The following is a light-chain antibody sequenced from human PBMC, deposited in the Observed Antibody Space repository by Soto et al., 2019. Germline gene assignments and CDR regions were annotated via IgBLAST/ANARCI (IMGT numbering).Light chain of an antibody. CDR1: SSDVGNYNL. CDR2: EAT. Sequence: QSVLTQPASVSGSPGQSITISCTGTSSDVGNYNLVSWYQQHPGKAPKLMIYEATKRPSGISNRFSGSKSGNTASLTISGLQAEDEADYYCCSYAGSSTYWVFGGGTKLTVL. CDR3: CSYAGSSTYWV. V-gene: IGLV2-23*01. J-gene: IGLJ3*02.